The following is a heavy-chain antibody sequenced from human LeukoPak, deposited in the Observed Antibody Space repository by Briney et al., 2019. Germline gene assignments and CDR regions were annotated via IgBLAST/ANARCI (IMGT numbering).Heavy chain of an antibody. CDR1: GGSISSSNYY. J-gene: IGHJ4*02. CDR2: IYYSGST. V-gene: IGHV4-39*07. Sequence: SETLSLTCTVSGGSISSSNYYWGWIRQPPGKGLEWIGSIYYSGSTYYSPSLKSRVIISVDRSKNQFSLKLSSVTAADTAVYYCARVTQQLYLNDYWGQGTLVTVSS. CDR3: ARVTQQLYLNDY. D-gene: IGHD6-13*01.